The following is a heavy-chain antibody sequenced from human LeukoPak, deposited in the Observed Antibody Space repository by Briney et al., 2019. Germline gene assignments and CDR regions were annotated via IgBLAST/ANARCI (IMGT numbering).Heavy chain of an antibody. D-gene: IGHD5-18*01. V-gene: IGHV1-2*02. J-gene: IGHJ4*02. Sequence: AASVKVSCKASGYTFTGYYMHWVRQAPGQGLEWMGWINPNSGGTNYAQKFQGRVTMTRDTSISTAYMELSRLRSDDTAVYYCARVPPYSYGYFDYWGQGTLVTVSS. CDR1: GYTFTGYY. CDR2: INPNSGGT. CDR3: ARVPPYSYGYFDY.